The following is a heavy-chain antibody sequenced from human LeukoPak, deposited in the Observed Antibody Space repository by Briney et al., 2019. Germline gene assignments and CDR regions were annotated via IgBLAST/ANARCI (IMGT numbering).Heavy chain of an antibody. CDR3: ARRAGGYSHPHDY. CDR2: INSDGSST. D-gene: IGHD4-23*01. CDR1: GFTFSSYS. Sequence: GGSLRLSCAASGFTFSSYSMNWVRQAPGKGLEWVSRINSDGSSTSYADSVKGRFTISRDNSKNTVYLQMNSLRAEDTAVYYCARRAGGYSHPHDYWGQGTLVTVSS. V-gene: IGHV3-74*01. J-gene: IGHJ4*02.